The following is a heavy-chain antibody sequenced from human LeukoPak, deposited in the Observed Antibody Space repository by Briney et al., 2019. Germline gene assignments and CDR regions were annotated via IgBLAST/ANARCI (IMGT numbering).Heavy chain of an antibody. V-gene: IGHV1-18*01. CDR2: ICAYNGNT. CDR1: GYTFTSYG. Sequence: ASVKVSCKASGYTFTSYGISWVRQAPGQGLEWMGWICAYNGNTNYAQKLQGRVTMTTDTSTSTAYMELRRLRSDDTAVFYCARKRGSTLSDYWGQGTLVTVSS. J-gene: IGHJ4*02. CDR3: ARKRGSTLSDY. D-gene: IGHD5/OR15-5a*01.